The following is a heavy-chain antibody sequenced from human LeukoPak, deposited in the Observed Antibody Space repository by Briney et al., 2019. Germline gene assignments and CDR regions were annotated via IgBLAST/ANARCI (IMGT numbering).Heavy chain of an antibody. V-gene: IGHV3-23*01. CDR1: GFTFSSYA. J-gene: IGHJ6*03. CDR3: AKWVTMVRGVYYYCMDV. Sequence: GGSLRLSCAASGFTFSSYAMSWVRQAPGKGLVWVSAISGSGGSTYYADSVKGRFTISRDNSKNTLYLQMNSLRAEDTAVYYCAKWVTMVRGVYYYCMDVWGKGTTVTISS. CDR2: ISGSGGST. D-gene: IGHD3-10*01.